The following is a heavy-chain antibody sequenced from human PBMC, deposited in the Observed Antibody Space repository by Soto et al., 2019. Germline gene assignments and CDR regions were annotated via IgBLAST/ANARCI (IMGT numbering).Heavy chain of an antibody. CDR2: IKQDGSEK. CDR1: GFTFSSYW. J-gene: IGHJ6*02. V-gene: IGHV3-7*03. Sequence: GGSLRLSCAASGFTFSSYWMSWVRQAPGKGLEWVANIKQDGSEKYYVNSVKGRFTISRDNAKNSLYLQMNSLRAEDTAVYYCAKASDSSGYYYLNYYYGMDVWGQGTTVTVS. CDR3: AKASDSSGYYYLNYYYGMDV. D-gene: IGHD3-22*01.